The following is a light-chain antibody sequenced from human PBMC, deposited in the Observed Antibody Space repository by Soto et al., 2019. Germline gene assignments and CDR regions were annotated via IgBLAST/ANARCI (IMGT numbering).Light chain of an antibody. CDR3: QQYNIWPQT. CDR2: GAS. CDR1: QSVSSSY. Sequence: EIVLTQPPGTVSLSPGEGATLSCRASQSVSSSYLAWYQQKPGQAPRLLIYGASTRATGIPARFSGSGSGTEFTLTISSLQSEDFAVYFCQQYNIWPQTFGQGTNVDI. V-gene: IGKV3-15*01. J-gene: IGKJ1*01.